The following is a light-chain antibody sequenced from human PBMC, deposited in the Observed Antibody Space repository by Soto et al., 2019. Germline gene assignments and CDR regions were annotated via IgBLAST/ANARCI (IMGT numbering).Light chain of an antibody. J-gene: IGLJ2*01. Sequence: QSALTQPRSVSGSPGQPVTISCTGPSIDVGGSNYVSWYQQHPGKAPKLMIYDVSERPSGVPDRFSGSKSDNTASLTVSGLQGEDEADYYCSSYAGSKNFVVFGGGTKVTVL. CDR3: SSYAGSKNFVV. V-gene: IGLV2-11*01. CDR2: DVS. CDR1: SIDVGGSNY.